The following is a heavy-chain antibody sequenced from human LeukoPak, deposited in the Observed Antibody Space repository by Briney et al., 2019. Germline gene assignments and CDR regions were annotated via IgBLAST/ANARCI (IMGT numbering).Heavy chain of an antibody. CDR2: ISSSSSTI. CDR3: ARGGVYSSGSYYLYYFDY. CDR1: GFTFSTYS. J-gene: IGHJ4*02. V-gene: IGHV3-48*01. Sequence: GGSLRLSCAVSGFTFSTYSMNWVRQATGKGLEWVSYISSSSSTIYYADSVKGRFTISRDNAKNSLYLQMNSLRAEDTAAYYCARGGVYSSGSYYLYYFDYWGQGTLVTVSS. D-gene: IGHD6-19*01.